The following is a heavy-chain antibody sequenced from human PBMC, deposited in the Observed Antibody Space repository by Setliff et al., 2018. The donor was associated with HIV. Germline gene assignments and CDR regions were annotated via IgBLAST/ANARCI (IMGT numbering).Heavy chain of an antibody. V-gene: IGHV4-61*02. CDR3: ARVQDDFGCFDY. CDR2: IYTSGST. CDR1: GGSISSSSYY. Sequence: SETLSLTCTVSGGSISSSSYYWSWIRQPAGKGLEWIGRIYTSGSTYYNPSLKSRVTISVDTSKNQFSLKLNSVTAADTAVYYCARVQDDFGCFDYWGQGTLVTVSS. D-gene: IGHD4-17*01. J-gene: IGHJ4*02.